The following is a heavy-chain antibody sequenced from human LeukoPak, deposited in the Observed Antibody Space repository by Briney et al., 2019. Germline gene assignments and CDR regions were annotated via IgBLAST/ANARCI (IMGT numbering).Heavy chain of an antibody. CDR1: GYTLTELS. V-gene: IGHV1-24*01. D-gene: IGHD3-22*01. CDR2: FDPEDGET. J-gene: IGHJ3*02. Sequence: ASVKVSCKVSGYTLTELSMHWVRQAPGKGLEWMGGFDPEDGETIYAQKFQGRVTMTRDMSTSTVYMELSSLRSEDTAVYYCARERSSGYNDAFDIWGQGTMVTVSS. CDR3: ARERSSGYNDAFDI.